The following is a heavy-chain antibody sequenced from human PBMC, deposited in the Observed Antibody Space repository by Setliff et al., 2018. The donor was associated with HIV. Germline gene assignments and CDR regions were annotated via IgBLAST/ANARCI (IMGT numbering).Heavy chain of an antibody. CDR2: ISWNSGSI. Sequence: QAGGSLRLSCAASGFTFRHYSMNWARQAPGKGLEWVAISWNSGSIGYADSVKGRFTISRDNSKNSLYLQMNNLRGEDTALYYCAKDIYGGHFYYFDYWGQGTLVTVSS. D-gene: IGHD4-17*01. J-gene: IGHJ4*02. V-gene: IGHV3-9*01. CDR3: AKDIYGGHFYYFDY. CDR1: GFTFRHYS.